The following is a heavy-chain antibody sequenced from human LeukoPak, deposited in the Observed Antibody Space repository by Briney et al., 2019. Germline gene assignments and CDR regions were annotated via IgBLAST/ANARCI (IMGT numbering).Heavy chain of an antibody. CDR3: AKEGWVYYDSSGFDY. D-gene: IGHD3-22*01. CDR2: ISWNSGSI. CDR1: GFTFDDYA. Sequence: GGSLRLSCAASGFTFDDYAMHWVRQAPGKGPEWVSGISWNSGSIGYADSVKGRFTISRDNAKNSLYLQMNSLRAEDTALYYCAKEGWVYYDSSGFDYWGQGTLVTVSS. V-gene: IGHV3-9*01. J-gene: IGHJ4*02.